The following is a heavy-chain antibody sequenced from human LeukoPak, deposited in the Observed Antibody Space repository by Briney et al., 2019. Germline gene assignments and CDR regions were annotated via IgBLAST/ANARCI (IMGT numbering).Heavy chain of an antibody. CDR2: IYYSGST. CDR1: GGSISSYY. Sequence: KPSETLSLTCTVSGGSISSYYWSWIRQPPGKGLEWIGYIYYSGSTNYNPSLKSRVTISVDTSKNQFSLKLSSVTAADKAVYYCARRLGYCSSTSCYGRWFDPWGQGTLVTVSS. J-gene: IGHJ5*02. V-gene: IGHV4-59*08. CDR3: ARRLGYCSSTSCYGRWFDP. D-gene: IGHD2-2*03.